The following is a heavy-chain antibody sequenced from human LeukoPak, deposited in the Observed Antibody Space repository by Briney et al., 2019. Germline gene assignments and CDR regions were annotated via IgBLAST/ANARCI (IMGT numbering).Heavy chain of an antibody. CDR2: INHSGST. V-gene: IGHV4-34*01. Sequence: SETLSLTCAVYGGSFSGYYWSWIRQPPGKGLEWIGEINHSGSTNYNPSLKSRVTISVDTSKNQFSLKLSSVTAADTAVYYCARGWGMRSPPDYWGQGTLVTVSS. CDR1: GGSFSGYY. J-gene: IGHJ4*02. CDR3: ARGWGMRSPPDY. D-gene: IGHD2-8*01.